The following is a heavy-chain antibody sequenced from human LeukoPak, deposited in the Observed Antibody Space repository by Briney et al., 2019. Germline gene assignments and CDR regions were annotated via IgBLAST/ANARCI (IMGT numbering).Heavy chain of an antibody. CDR3: ARSPRELWFGESMPMDFDY. V-gene: IGHV4-39*07. CDR2: IYYSGST. D-gene: IGHD3-10*01. J-gene: IGHJ4*02. CDR1: GGSTSSSSYY. Sequence: PSETLSLTCTVSGGSTSSSSYYWGWIRQPPGKGLEWIGSIYYSGSTNYNPSLKSRVTISVDTSKNQFSLKLSSVTAADTAVYYCARSPRELWFGESMPMDFDYWGQGTLVTVSS.